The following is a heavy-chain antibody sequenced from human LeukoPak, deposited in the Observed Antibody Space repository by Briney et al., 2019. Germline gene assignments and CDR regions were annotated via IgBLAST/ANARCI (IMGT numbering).Heavy chain of an antibody. D-gene: IGHD5-12*01. CDR2: ISGSGGST. CDR1: GLTFSSYA. J-gene: IGHJ2*01. V-gene: IGHV3-23*01. CDR3: AKDRRAKWLRKIDWYFDL. Sequence: GGSLRLSCAASGLTFSSYAMSWVRQAPGKGLEWVSAISGSGGSTYYADSVKGRFTISRDNSKNTLYLQMNSLRAEDTAVYYCAKDRRAKWLRKIDWYFDLWGRGTLVTVSS.